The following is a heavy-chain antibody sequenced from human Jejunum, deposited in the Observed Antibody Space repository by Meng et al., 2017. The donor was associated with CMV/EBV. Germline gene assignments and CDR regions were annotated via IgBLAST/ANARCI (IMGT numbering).Heavy chain of an antibody. Sequence: SCVASGVTVSSNYMSWVRQPPGKGLEWVSIIYSDGTTYFADSVKGRFTISRDKSKNTLDLQMNSLRAEDMAVYYCAYSSSWAHFDYWGQGTLVTVSS. CDR1: GVTVSSNY. J-gene: IGHJ4*02. CDR2: IYSDGTT. CDR3: AYSSSWAHFDY. D-gene: IGHD6-13*01. V-gene: IGHV3-53*01.